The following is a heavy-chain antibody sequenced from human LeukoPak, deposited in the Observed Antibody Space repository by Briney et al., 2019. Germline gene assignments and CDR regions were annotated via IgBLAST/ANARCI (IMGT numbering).Heavy chain of an antibody. J-gene: IGHJ4*02. Sequence: PSETLSLTCTVSGGSISSYYWSWIRQPPGKGLEWIGYIYYSGSTNYNPSLKSRVTISVDTSKNQFSLKLSSVTAADTAVYYCARGRYYDFWSGYYPTFDYWGQGTLVTVSS. V-gene: IGHV4-59*12. CDR3: ARGRYYDFWSGYYPTFDY. D-gene: IGHD3-3*01. CDR1: GGSISSYY. CDR2: IYYSGST.